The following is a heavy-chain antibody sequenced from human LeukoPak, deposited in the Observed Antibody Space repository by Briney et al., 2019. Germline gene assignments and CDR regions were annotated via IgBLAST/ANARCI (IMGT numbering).Heavy chain of an antibody. CDR3: VRGPYGASISKWFDP. D-gene: IGHD3-10*01. Sequence: SETLSLTCTVSDGSISGFSWSWIRQPPGKGLEWIGYIYYSGDTNYNPSLKSRVTLSVDTSWNQLSLQLTSVTTADTAVYFCVRGPYGASISKWFDPWGQGTQVIVSS. CDR1: DGSISGFS. CDR2: IYYSGDT. V-gene: IGHV4-59*01. J-gene: IGHJ5*02.